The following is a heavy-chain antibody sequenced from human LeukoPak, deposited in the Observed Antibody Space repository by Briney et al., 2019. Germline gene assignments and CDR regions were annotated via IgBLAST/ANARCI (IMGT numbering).Heavy chain of an antibody. Sequence: PGGSLRLSCAASGFTFSSYSMNWVRQAPGKGLEWVSSISSSSSYIYYADSVKGRFTISRDNAKNSLYLQMNSLRAEDTAVYYCARDAAAGRYYHYMDVWGKGTTVTVSS. D-gene: IGHD6-13*01. V-gene: IGHV3-21*01. J-gene: IGHJ6*03. CDR3: ARDAAAGRYYHYMDV. CDR1: GFTFSSYS. CDR2: ISSSSSYI.